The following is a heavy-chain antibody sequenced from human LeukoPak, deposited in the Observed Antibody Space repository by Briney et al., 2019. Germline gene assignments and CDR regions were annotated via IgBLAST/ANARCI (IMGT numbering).Heavy chain of an antibody. CDR2: INRDGSGK. D-gene: IGHD1-1*01. V-gene: IGHV3-7*04. J-gene: IGHJ5*02. Sequence: GGSLRLSCAASGFTLSTYWMSWVRQAPGKGLEWVASINRDGSGKYYVDSVRGRFTISRDNAKNSLCLQMNSLRVEDTAVYYCARVQTATTNWFDPWGQGTLVTASS. CDR3: ARVQTATTNWFDP. CDR1: GFTLSTYW.